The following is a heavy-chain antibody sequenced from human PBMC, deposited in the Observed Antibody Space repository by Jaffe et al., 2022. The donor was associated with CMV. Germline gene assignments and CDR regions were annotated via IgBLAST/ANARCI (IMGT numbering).Heavy chain of an antibody. CDR1: GFRFDDYA. CDR2: ISWSSDKM. J-gene: IGHJ4*02. V-gene: IGHV3-9*01. CDR3: AKADGSDLWYFDY. D-gene: IGHD5-12*01. Sequence: EVQLVESGGGVVQPGESLRLSCAASGFRFDDYAMHWVRQVPGKGLEWVSSISWSSDKMDYLDSVKGRFTISRDNAKNSLYLQMNNLGNEDTALYYCAKADGSDLWYFDYWGQGILVTVSS.